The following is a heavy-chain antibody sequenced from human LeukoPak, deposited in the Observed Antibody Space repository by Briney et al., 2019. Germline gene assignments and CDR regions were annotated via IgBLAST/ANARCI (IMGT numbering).Heavy chain of an antibody. CDR1: GGSISSSSYY. V-gene: IGHV4-39*01. Sequence: MSSETLSLTCTVSGGSISSSSYYWGWIRQPPGKGLELIGSIYFSGSTAYSPSLKSRVNISVDTSKNQFSLKLSSVTAADTAVYFCASRPTTWGFFDSWGQGTLVTVSS. CDR3: ASRPTTWGFFDS. CDR2: IYFSGST. J-gene: IGHJ4*02. D-gene: IGHD4-17*01.